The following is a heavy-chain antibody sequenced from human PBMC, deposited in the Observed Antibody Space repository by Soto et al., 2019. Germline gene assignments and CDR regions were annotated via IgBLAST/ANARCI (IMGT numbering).Heavy chain of an antibody. J-gene: IGHJ4*02. CDR1: GGTFSSYA. CDR2: IIPIFGTA. CDR3: ARGGYDILTGYGFDY. Sequence: GASVKVSCKASGGTFSSYAISWVRQAPGQGLEWMGGIIPIFGTANYAQKFQGRVTITADESTSTAYMELSSLRSEDTAVYYCARGGYDILTGYGFDYWGQGTLVTVSS. D-gene: IGHD3-9*01. V-gene: IGHV1-69*13.